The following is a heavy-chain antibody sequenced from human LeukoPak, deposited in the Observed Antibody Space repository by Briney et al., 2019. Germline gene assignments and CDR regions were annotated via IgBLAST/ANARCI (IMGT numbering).Heavy chain of an antibody. CDR2: IYYSGST. D-gene: IGHD6-6*01. V-gene: IGHV4-39*07. Sequence: SETLSLTCTVSGGSISSSSYYWGWIRQPPGKGLEWTGSIYYSGSTYYNPSLKSRVTISVDTSKNQFSLKLSSVTAADTAVYYCARASRPSLNKKGDYFDYWGQGTLVTVSS. J-gene: IGHJ4*02. CDR3: ARASRPSLNKKGDYFDY. CDR1: GGSISSSSYY.